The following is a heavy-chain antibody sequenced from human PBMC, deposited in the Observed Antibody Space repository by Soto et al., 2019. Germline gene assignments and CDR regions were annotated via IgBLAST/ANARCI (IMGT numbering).Heavy chain of an antibody. CDR3: VMVDNYVTPTPQYV. J-gene: IGHJ6*02. Sequence: QVQLVQSGDEVKKPGASVKVSCKASGYIFVNYGIAWVRQAPGQGLEWMGWISPYTGNTHSATKVQGRLTMTTDTSTSTAYMDLGILTSDDTAVYYCVMVDNYVTPTPQYVWCQGTTVTVSS. V-gene: IGHV1-18*01. CDR2: ISPYTGNT. CDR1: GYIFVNYG. D-gene: IGHD3-16*01.